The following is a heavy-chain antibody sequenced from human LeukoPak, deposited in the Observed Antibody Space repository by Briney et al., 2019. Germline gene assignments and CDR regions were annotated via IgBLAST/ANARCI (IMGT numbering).Heavy chain of an antibody. V-gene: IGHV3-23*01. J-gene: IGHJ4*02. Sequence: GGSLRLSCAASGFTFSSYAMSWVRQAPGKGLEWVSAISGSGGSTYYADSVKGRFTISRDNSKNTLYLQMNSLRAEDMAVYYCAKENTGYSYPLGDGDYWGQGTLVTVSS. CDR1: GFTFSSYA. CDR3: AKENTGYSYPLGDGDY. CDR2: ISGSGGST. D-gene: IGHD5-18*01.